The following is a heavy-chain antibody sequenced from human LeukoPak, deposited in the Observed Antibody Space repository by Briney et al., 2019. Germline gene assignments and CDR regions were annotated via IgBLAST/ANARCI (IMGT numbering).Heavy chain of an antibody. J-gene: IGHJ4*02. CDR3: ARWYSSSWAFDY. D-gene: IGHD6-13*01. CDR2: IHYSGST. V-gene: IGHV4-59*08. CDR1: GGTISSCY. Sequence: SETLSLTCTVSGGTISSCYWNWIRQPPGKGLEWIGYIHYSGSTKYNPSLKSRVTISVDTSKNQFSLKLSSVTAADRAVYYCARWYSSSWAFDYWGQGTQVTVSS.